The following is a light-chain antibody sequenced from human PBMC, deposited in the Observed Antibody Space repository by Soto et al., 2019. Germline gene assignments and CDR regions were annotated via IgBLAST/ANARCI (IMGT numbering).Light chain of an antibody. V-gene: IGLV1-51*01. CDR1: GSNIGKND. CDR2: DTN. CDR3: GTWDTRLSVVV. Sequence: QSALTQPPSVSAAPGQKVTISCSGSGSNIGKNDVSWYLQLPRAAPKLLIYDTNKRPSGIPDRFSGSKSGTSATLCITGLQTGDEADYFCGTWDTRLSVVVFGGGTKLTVL. J-gene: IGLJ2*01.